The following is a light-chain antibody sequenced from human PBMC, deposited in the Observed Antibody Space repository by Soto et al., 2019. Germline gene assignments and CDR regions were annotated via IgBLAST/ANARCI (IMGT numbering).Light chain of an antibody. V-gene: IGKV3-15*01. J-gene: IGKJ5*01. CDR2: GAS. CDR3: QQSSNWPL. CDR1: QSVSSS. Sequence: ETVLTQSPATLSVSPVDRATLSCRASQSVSSSLAWYQQKPGQAPRLLILGASTRATGIPARFSGSGSGTEFTLSISSLQSEDSAVYYCQQSSNWPLFGQGTRLEIK.